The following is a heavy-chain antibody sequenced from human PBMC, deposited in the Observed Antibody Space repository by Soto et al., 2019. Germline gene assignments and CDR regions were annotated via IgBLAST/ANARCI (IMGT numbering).Heavy chain of an antibody. Sequence: GGSLRLSCAASGFTFSSYGMHWVRQAPGKGLEWVAVISYDGSNKYYADSVKGRFTISRDNSKNTLYLQMNSLRAEDTAVYYCAKDTRGNYVPYYYYGMDVWDQGTTVTVSS. J-gene: IGHJ6*02. CDR3: AKDTRGNYVPYYYYGMDV. CDR2: ISYDGSNK. D-gene: IGHD4-4*01. V-gene: IGHV3-30*18. CDR1: GFTFSSYG.